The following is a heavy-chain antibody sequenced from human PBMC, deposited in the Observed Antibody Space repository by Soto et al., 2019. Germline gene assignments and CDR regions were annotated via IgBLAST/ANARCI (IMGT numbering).Heavy chain of an antibody. V-gene: IGHV3-15*01. CDR1: GFTFSNAW. D-gene: IGHD2-2*01. CDR3: TTNNAPSCGSMSCYRPF. CDR2: IKSESDGGTT. J-gene: IGHJ4*02. Sequence: EVQLVDSGGGLVKPGGSLRLSCAASGFTFSNAWMTWVRQAPGKGLECVGRIKSESDGGTTDYAAPVNGRFTISRDDSKNTLYLQMHSLKAEDTGIYYCTTNNAPSCGSMSCYRPFWGQGTLVTVSS.